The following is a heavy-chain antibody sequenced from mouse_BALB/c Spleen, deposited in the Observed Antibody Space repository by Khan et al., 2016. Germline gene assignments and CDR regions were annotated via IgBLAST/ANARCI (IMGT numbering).Heavy chain of an antibody. J-gene: IGHJ3*01. V-gene: IGHV14-3*02. CDR3: SDLGQY. D-gene: IGHD3-3*01. Sequence: VRLQQSGAELVKPGASLKLSCTVSGFNIKDAYIHWVIQRPEQGLEWIGRIDPANVNTKYDPKFQGKATITADTSSNTAYLQLSSLTSEDTAVYYCSDLGQYWGQGTLVTVSA. CDR2: IDPANVNT. CDR1: GFNIKDAY.